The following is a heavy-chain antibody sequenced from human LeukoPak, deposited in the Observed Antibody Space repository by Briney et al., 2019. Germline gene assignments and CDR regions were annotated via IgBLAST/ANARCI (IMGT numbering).Heavy chain of an antibody. CDR2: IYWDDAN. V-gene: IGHV2-5*02. D-gene: IGHD4-17*01. Sequence: SGPTLVKPTQILTLTFTFSGFSLSTSGVVVGWIRQPPGKALEWLALIYWDDANRYSPSLRSRLTITKDTSKNQVVRTMTNMDPVDTATYYCAHSVFGDSLFYFDYWGQGTLVTVSS. J-gene: IGHJ4*02. CDR1: GFSLSTSGVV. CDR3: AHSVFGDSLFYFDY.